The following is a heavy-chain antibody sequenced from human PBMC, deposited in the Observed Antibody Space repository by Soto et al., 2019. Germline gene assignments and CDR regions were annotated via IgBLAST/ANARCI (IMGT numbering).Heavy chain of an antibody. J-gene: IGHJ6*02. V-gene: IGHV3-30-3*01. CDR3: ARNHDYGDNYGMDV. CDR1: GFTFSSYA. CDR2: ITYDGSSK. D-gene: IGHD4-17*01. Sequence: GGSLRLSCAASGFTFSSYAMSWVRQAPGKGLEWVAVITYDGSSKYYADSVKGRFTISRDNSKNTLYLQMNSLRAEDTAVYYCARNHDYGDNYGMDVWGQGTTVTVSS.